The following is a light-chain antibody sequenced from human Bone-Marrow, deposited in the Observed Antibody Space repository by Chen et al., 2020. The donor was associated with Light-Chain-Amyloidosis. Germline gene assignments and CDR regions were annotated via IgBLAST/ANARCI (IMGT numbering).Light chain of an antibody. CDR1: TSNIGSKV. CDR3: TAWDDSLDGPV. CDR2: FNN. V-gene: IGLV1-44*01. J-gene: IGLJ3*02. Sequence: QSVLTQPPSASGTPGQTVTISCSGSTSNIGSKVVNWYQQLPGTAPQLLIYFNNQRPSGVPDRFSGSKSGTAASLAIRGLQSEDEADYYCTAWDDSLDGPVFGGGTKLTVL.